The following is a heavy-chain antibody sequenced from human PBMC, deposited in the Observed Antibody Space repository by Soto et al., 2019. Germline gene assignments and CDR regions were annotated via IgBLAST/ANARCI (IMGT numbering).Heavy chain of an antibody. CDR1: GYTFTGYY. CDR3: ARDYYGSGSSWGFDP. J-gene: IGHJ5*02. CDR2: INPNSGGT. V-gene: IGHV1-2*02. Sequence: QVQLVQSGAEVKKPGASVKVSCKASGYTFTGYYMHWVRQAPGRGLEWMGWINPNSGGTNYAQKFQGSVTMTRDTSISTAYKELSRLRSDDTAVYYCARDYYGSGSSWGFDPWGQGTLVTVSS. D-gene: IGHD3-10*01.